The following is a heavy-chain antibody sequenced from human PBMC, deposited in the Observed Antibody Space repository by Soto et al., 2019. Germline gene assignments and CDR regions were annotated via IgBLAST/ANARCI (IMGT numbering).Heavy chain of an antibody. Sequence: SETLSLTCAVSGGSISSSNWWSLVRQPPGKGLEWIGEIYHSGSTNYNPSLKSRVTISVDKPKNQFSLKLSSVTAADTAVYYCASRIQLNFDYWGQGTLVTVSS. CDR3: ASRIQLNFDY. V-gene: IGHV4-4*02. CDR2: IYHSGST. CDR1: GGSISSSNW. D-gene: IGHD5-18*01. J-gene: IGHJ4*02.